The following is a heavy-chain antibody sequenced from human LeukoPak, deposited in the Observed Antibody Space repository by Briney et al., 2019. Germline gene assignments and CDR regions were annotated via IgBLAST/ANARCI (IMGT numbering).Heavy chain of an antibody. J-gene: IGHJ4*02. Sequence: GGSLRLSCAASGFTFSSYAMSWVRQTPGKGLEWVSSISAGGGGIYYADSVKGRFTVSRDDSKNTLYLQMNSLRVEDTALYYCAKESNGRRFDFDYWGQGTLATVSS. CDR1: GFTFSSYA. D-gene: IGHD1-26*01. V-gene: IGHV3-23*01. CDR2: ISAGGGGI. CDR3: AKESNGRRFDFDY.